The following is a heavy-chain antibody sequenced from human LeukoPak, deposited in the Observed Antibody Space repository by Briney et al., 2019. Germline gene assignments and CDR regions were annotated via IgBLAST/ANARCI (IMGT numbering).Heavy chain of an antibody. J-gene: IGHJ4*02. CDR1: GGTFISYA. D-gene: IGHD1-26*01. V-gene: IGHV1-69*01. CDR2: IIPIFGTA. Sequence: ASVKVSCKASGGTFISYAISWVRQAPGQGLEWMGGIIPIFGTANYAQKFQGRVTITADESTSTAYMELSSLRSEDTAVYYCARGGGGSPLFYLIHWGQGTLVTVSS. CDR3: ARGGGGSPLFYLIH.